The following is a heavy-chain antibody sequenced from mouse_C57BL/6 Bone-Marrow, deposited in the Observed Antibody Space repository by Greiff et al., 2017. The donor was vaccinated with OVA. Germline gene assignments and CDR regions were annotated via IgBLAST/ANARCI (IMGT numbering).Heavy chain of an antibody. J-gene: IGHJ4*01. V-gene: IGHV5-12*01. Sequence: EVQLVESGGGLVQPGGSLKLSCAASGFTFSDFYMYWIRQTPQKRLEWVAYISNGVGSSYYPYTVKGRFTISRDTAKNTLYLQMSRLKSEDTAMYYCARLDAMDYWGQGTSVTVSS. CDR2: ISNGVGSS. CDR3: ARLDAMDY. CDR1: GFTFSDFY.